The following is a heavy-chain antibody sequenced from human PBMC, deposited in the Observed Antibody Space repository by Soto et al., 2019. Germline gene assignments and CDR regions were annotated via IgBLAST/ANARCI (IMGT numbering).Heavy chain of an antibody. CDR1: GFTFSSYS. V-gene: IGHV3-21*01. Sequence: GGSLRLSCAASGFTFSSYSMNWVRQAPGKGLEWVSSISSSSSYIYYADSVKGRFTISRDNAKNSLYLQMNSLRAEDTAVYYCARETLPGDSSSWNDYWGQGTLVTVSS. CDR2: ISSSSSYI. CDR3: ARETLPGDSSSWNDY. J-gene: IGHJ4*02. D-gene: IGHD6-13*01.